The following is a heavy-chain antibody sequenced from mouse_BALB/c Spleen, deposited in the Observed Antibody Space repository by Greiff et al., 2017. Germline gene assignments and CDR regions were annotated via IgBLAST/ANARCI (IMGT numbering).Heavy chain of an antibody. CDR1: GYSITSDYA. D-gene: IGHD6-1*01. V-gene: IGHV3-2*02. J-gene: IGHJ3*01. CDR2: ISYSGST. CDR3: ARRGSAPFAY. Sequence: EVKLMESGPGLVKPSQSLSLTCTVTGYSITSDYAWNWIRQFPGNKLEWMGYISYSGSTSYNPSLKSRISITRDTSKNQFFLQLNSVTTEDTATYYCARRGSAPFAYWGQGTLVTVSA.